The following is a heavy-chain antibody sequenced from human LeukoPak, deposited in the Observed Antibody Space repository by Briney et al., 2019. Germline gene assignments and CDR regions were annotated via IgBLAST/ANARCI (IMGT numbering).Heavy chain of an antibody. Sequence: SETLSLTCTVSGGSISGYYWSWIRQPPGKGLEWIGCIYYSGTTNYNPSLKSRVAMSVDTSKNQFSLKLNSVTAADTAIYYCAKTLGGSNYGVPLNWFDPWGQGTLVTVSS. CDR1: GGSISGYY. V-gene: IGHV4-59*12. J-gene: IGHJ5*02. D-gene: IGHD4-11*01. CDR2: IYYSGTT. CDR3: AKTLGGSNYGVPLNWFDP.